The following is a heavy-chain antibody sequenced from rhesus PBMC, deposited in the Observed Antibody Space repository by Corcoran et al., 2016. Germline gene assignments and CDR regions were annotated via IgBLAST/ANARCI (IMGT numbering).Heavy chain of an antibody. D-gene: IGHD2-39*01. CDR3: VKDLWTWSGFDY. V-gene: IGHV5-43*02. CDR2: FFPLISDT. CDR1: GYSFTLFG. J-gene: IGHJ4*01. Sequence: EVQLVQSGAEVKRPGESLKISCKASGYSFTLFGIPGGRKMPGKGLEWVGVFFPLISDTKATPSFAGHVIVSADKSISNTYLQWSSLTASDTATYYCVKDLWTWSGFDYWGRGVLVTVSS.